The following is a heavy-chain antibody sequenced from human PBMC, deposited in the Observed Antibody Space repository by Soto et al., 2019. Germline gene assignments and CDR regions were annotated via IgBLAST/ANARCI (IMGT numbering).Heavy chain of an antibody. V-gene: IGHV1-69*13. D-gene: IGHD1-1*01. J-gene: IGHJ4*02. CDR3: ARDTGDGLFDY. Sequence: GASVKVSCKASGGSFSSYAISWVRQAPGQGLEWMGGIIPIFGTANYAQKFQGRVTITADESTSTAYMELSSLRSEDTAVYYCARDTGDGLFDYWGQGTLVTVSS. CDR2: IIPIFGTA. CDR1: GGSFSSYA.